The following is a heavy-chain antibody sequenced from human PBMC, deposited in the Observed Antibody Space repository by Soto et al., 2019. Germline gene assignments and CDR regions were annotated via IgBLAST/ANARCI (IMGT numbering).Heavy chain of an antibody. D-gene: IGHD3-16*01. CDR1: GFTFSRSP. V-gene: IGHV3-48*01. CDR2: ISSSSCTI. Sequence: PGGSLRLSCAASGFTFSRSPMNWVRQAPGKGLEWISYISSSSCTIYYADSVKGRFTISRDNAKNSLYLHMNSLRAEDTAVYYCARGGGSADYYYMDVWGKGTSVTVSS. J-gene: IGHJ6*03. CDR3: ARGGGSADYYYMDV.